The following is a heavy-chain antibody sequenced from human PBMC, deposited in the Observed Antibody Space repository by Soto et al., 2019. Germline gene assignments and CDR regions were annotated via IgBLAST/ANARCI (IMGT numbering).Heavy chain of an antibody. Sequence: SQTLSLTCAISWDSVSSNSAAWNWIRQSPSRGLEWLGRTYYRAKWYNDYAVSVKSRITINPDTSKNQFSLQLNSVTPEDTAVYYFSNYDSSSTSCYRGAYYYYGIDVFGQGTTVTFCS. CDR3: SNYDSSSTSCYRGAYYYYGIDV. D-gene: IGHD2-2*02. CDR1: WDSVSSNSAA. J-gene: IGHJ6*02. CDR2: TYYRAKWYN. V-gene: IGHV6-1*01.